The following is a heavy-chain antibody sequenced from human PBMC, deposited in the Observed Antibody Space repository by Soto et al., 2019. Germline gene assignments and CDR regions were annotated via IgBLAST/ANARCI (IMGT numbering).Heavy chain of an antibody. CDR2: ISGSGGTT. CDR3: ASSPSFGGSYHPRDY. Sequence: GGSLRLSCAASGFTFSSYAMIWVRQAPGKGLEWVSAISGSGGTTYYADSVKGRFTISRDNSKNTLYLQMNSLRAADTAVYYCASSPSFGGSYHPRDYWGQGTMVTVSS. J-gene: IGHJ4*02. V-gene: IGHV3-23*01. D-gene: IGHD1-26*01. CDR1: GFTFSSYA.